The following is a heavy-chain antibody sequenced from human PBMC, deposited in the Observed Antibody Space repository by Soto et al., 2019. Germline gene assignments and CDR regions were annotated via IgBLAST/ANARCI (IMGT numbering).Heavy chain of an antibody. J-gene: IGHJ6*02. CDR1: GGTFSTDS. Sequence: QVQLVQSGAEVKKPGSSVKVSCKASGGTFSTDSISWVRQAPGQGLEWMGGIIPMFGTANNAQKSQGRVTITADESTSTAYLELRSLRSEDTAVYFCAGEIDGYYGMDVWGQGTTVTVAS. V-gene: IGHV1-69*12. CDR3: AGEIDGYYGMDV. CDR2: IIPMFGTA.